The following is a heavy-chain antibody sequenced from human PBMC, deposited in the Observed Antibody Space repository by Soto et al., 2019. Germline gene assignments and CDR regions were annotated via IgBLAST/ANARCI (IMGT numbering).Heavy chain of an antibody. Sequence: SETLSLTCTVSGASITSSHWTWIRQSPGKGLEWIGYIYYSGTTNYNPSLKSRVTISVDTSKNQFSLKLNSVTAADTAMYYCARVISGSYKQIEYWGQGNLVTVSS. CDR1: GASITSSH. CDR3: ARVISGSYKQIEY. V-gene: IGHV4-59*01. D-gene: IGHD1-26*01. J-gene: IGHJ4*02. CDR2: IYYSGTT.